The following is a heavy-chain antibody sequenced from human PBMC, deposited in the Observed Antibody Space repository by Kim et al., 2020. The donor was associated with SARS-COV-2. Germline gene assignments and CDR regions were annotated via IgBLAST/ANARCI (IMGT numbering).Heavy chain of an antibody. J-gene: IGHJ4*02. CDR2: ISGSGSGGST. Sequence: GGSLRLSCAASGFTFSSFGMSWVRLAPGKGLEWVSAISGSGSGGSTRYADSVKGRFTISRDNSKNTLYLQMNSLRAEDTAVYYCAKAYAGWYFDYWGQGTLVTVSS. CDR1: GFTFSSFG. V-gene: IGHV3-23*01. CDR3: AKAYAGWYFDY.